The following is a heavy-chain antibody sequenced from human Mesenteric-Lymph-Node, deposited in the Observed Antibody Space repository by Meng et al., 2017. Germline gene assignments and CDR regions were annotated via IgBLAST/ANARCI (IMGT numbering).Heavy chain of an antibody. CDR1: GGSISSTNYY. D-gene: IGHD2-15*01. J-gene: IGHJ5*02. Sequence: SETLSLTCTVSGGSISSTNYYWVWIRQPPGKGLEWIGSISYTGSTNHNSSLKSRVTMSIETSKNQFSLKLSSVTAADTAVYYCARDLDSVVVVAAKTNWFDPWGQGNRVNGYS. CDR2: ISYTGST. V-gene: IGHV4-39*07. CDR3: ARDLDSVVVVAAKTNWFDP.